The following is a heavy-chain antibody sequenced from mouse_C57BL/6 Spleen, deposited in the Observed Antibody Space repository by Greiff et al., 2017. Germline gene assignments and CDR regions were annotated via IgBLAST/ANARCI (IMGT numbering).Heavy chain of an antibody. CDR3: ARTYSLDYFDY. D-gene: IGHD6-1*01. Sequence: QVQLQQPGAELVKPGASVKLSCKASGYTFTSYWMHWVKQRPGQCLEWIGMIHPTSGSTNYNEKFKSKATLTVDKSSSTAYLQLSSLTSEDSAVYYWARTYSLDYFDYWGQGTTLTVSS. V-gene: IGHV1-64*01. CDR2: IHPTSGST. J-gene: IGHJ2*01. CDR1: GYTFTSYW.